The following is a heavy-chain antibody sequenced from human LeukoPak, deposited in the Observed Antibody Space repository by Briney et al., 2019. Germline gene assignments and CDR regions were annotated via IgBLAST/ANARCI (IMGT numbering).Heavy chain of an antibody. J-gene: IGHJ4*02. CDR1: GFTFSNSA. D-gene: IGHD3-9*01. Sequence: PGGSLRLSCAASGFTFSNSAMNWVRQVPGKGLEWVSSIDYDSSHIYYAASVRGRFTISRDNARNSVYLQMNSLRVEDTAVYYCARDPLRYLRVGHYDYWAQGTLVAVSS. CDR3: ARDPLRYLRVGHYDY. V-gene: IGHV3-21*01. CDR2: IDYDSSHI.